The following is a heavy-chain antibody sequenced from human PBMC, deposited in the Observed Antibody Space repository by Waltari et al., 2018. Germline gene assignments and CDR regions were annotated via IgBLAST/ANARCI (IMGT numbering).Heavy chain of an antibody. D-gene: IGHD3-3*01. Sequence: EVQLVESGGGLVQPGGSLRLSCAASGFTFSDHYMDWVRQAPGKGMEWVGRTRNKANSYTTEYAASVKGRFTIARDDSKNSLYLQMNSLKTEDTAVYYCARGIDFWSGYGVNYYYYGMDVWGQGTTVTVSS. CDR3: ARGIDFWSGYGVNYYYYGMDV. CDR1: GFTFSDHY. CDR2: TRNKANSYTT. V-gene: IGHV3-72*01. J-gene: IGHJ6*02.